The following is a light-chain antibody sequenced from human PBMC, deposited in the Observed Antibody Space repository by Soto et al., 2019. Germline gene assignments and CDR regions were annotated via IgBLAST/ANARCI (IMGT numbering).Light chain of an antibody. CDR3: QQLNSYPLT. CDR1: QSIDKK. CDR2: DVS. Sequence: DIRLTQSPSTQSASIGDRVTITCRASQSIDKKLAWYQQTPGQAPKLLIFDVSTLQSGVPSRFSGSGSGTDFTLTISSLQPEDFATYYCQQLNSYPLTFGGGTKVDIK. V-gene: IGKV1-9*01. J-gene: IGKJ4*01.